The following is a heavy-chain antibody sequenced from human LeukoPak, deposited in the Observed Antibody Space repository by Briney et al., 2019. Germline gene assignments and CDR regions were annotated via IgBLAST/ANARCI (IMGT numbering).Heavy chain of an antibody. J-gene: IGHJ4*02. V-gene: IGHV4-59*12. Sequence: KPSETLSLTCTVSGGSISSYYWSWIRQPPGKGLEWIGYIYYSGSTNYNPSLKSRVTISVDTSKNQFSLKLSSVTAADTAVYYCARSRYFDWPYTQGYFDYWGQGTLVTVSS. CDR2: IYYSGST. D-gene: IGHD3-9*01. CDR1: GGSISSYY. CDR3: ARSRYFDWPYTQGYFDY.